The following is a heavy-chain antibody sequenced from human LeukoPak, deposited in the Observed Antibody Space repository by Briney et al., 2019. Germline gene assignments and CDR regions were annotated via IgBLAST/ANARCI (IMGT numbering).Heavy chain of an antibody. D-gene: IGHD3-16*01. Sequence: GGSLRLSCIASGFVFSRDNMNWFRQAPGKGLEWVAHISETIYYADSVQGRFTISRDNAKNSLYLQMSNLRVDDTAMYYCVREVGRPKTFYFDSWGRGTPVTVSS. V-gene: IGHV3-48*04. CDR2: ISETI. CDR1: GFVFSRDN. CDR3: VREVGRPKTFYFDS. J-gene: IGHJ4*02.